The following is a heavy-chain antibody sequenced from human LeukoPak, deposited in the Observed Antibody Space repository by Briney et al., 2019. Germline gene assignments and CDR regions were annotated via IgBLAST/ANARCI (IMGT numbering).Heavy chain of an antibody. V-gene: IGHV3-13*01. CDR3: ASSPAYSSSWYAIDN. CDR2: IGTAGDT. J-gene: IGHJ4*02. CDR1: GFTFSNYD. Sequence: PGGSLRLSCAASGFTFSNYDMHWVRQAAGRGLEWASGIGTAGDTYYPASVKGRFTISRENAKSSLYLQMNSLSAGDTAVYYCASSPAYSSSWYAIDNWGQGTLVTVSS. D-gene: IGHD6-13*01.